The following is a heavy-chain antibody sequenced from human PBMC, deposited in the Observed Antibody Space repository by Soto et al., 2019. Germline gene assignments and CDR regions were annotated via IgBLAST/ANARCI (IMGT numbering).Heavy chain of an antibody. CDR3: ARDRVWFGELAGHDYYYGMDV. CDR2: IWYDGSNK. J-gene: IGHJ6*01. Sequence: QVQLVESGGGVVQPGRSLRLSCAASGFTFSSYGMHWVRQAPGKGLEWVAGIWYDGSNKYYADSVKGRCPLSRDNSKYTLYLQMNSLRAEDTAVYYCARDRVWFGELAGHDYYYGMDVWGQGPTVTVSS. V-gene: IGHV3-33*01. CDR1: GFTFSSYG. D-gene: IGHD3-10*01.